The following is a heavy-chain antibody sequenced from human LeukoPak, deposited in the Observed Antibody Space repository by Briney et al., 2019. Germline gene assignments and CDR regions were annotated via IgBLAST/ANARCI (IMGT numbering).Heavy chain of an antibody. CDR3: ARAGTGYHYYYYYYMDV. CDR1: GGSFSGYY. V-gene: IGHV4-34*01. CDR2: INHSGST. J-gene: IGHJ6*03. Sequence: SETLSLTCAVYGGSFSGYYWSWIRQPPGKGLDWIGEINHSGSTNYNPSLKSRVTISVDTSKNQFSLKLSSVTAADTAVYYCARAGTGYHYYYYYYMDVWGKGTTVTISS. D-gene: IGHD3/OR15-3a*01.